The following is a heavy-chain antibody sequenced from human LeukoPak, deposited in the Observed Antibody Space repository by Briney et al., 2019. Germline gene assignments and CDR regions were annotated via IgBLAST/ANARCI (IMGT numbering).Heavy chain of an antibody. J-gene: IGHJ4*02. CDR1: GFTFSSYG. CDR2: ISYDGSNK. CDR3: AKDLHYYDSSGILDY. D-gene: IGHD3-22*01. V-gene: IGHV3-30*18. Sequence: GESLRLSCAASGFTFSSYGMHWVRRAPGKGLEWVAVISYDGSNKYYADSVKGRFTISRDNSKNTLYLQMNSLRAEDTAVYYCAKDLHYYDSSGILDYWGQGTLVTVSS.